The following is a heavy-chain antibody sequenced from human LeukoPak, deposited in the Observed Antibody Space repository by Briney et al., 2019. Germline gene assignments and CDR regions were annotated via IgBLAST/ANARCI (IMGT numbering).Heavy chain of an antibody. V-gene: IGHV4-61*02. Sequence: SQTLSLTCTVSGGSISSGSYYWSWIRQPAGKGLEWIGRIYTSGGTNYNPSLKSRVTISVDTSKNQFSLKLSSVTAADTAVYYCAREGGATTPFDYWGQGTLVTVSS. CDR3: AREGGATTPFDY. CDR1: GGSISSGSYY. CDR2: IYTSGGT. D-gene: IGHD1-26*01. J-gene: IGHJ4*02.